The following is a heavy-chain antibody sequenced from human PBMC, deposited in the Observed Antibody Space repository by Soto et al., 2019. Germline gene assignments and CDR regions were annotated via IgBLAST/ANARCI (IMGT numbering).Heavy chain of an antibody. D-gene: IGHD1-1*01. CDR2: ISSDNNYI. J-gene: IGHJ4*02. CDR3: ASLHRNSQLDF. V-gene: IGHV3-11*06. Sequence: QVQLVESGGGLGKPGGSLRLSCAASGISFSDYYMSWIRQAPGEGLEWVSYISSDNNYINYADSVTGRFTISRDNAKNSVYLQMNRLRAEDTALYYCASLHRNSQLDFWGQGSLVTVSS. CDR1: GISFSDYY.